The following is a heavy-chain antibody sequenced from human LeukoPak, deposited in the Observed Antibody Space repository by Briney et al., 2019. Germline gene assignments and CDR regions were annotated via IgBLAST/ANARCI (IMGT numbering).Heavy chain of an antibody. V-gene: IGHV3-21*01. D-gene: IGHD5-18*01. J-gene: IGHJ6*03. CDR1: GFTFATDS. Sequence: GGSLRLSCAASGFTFATDSMNWVRQAPGKGLEWVSSISSSSYHIYYADSVKGRFTISRDNSKNTLYLQMNSLRAEDTAVYYCARGIQLWLGGSDYYMDVWGKGTTVTVSS. CDR3: ARGIQLWLGGSDYYMDV. CDR2: ISSSSYHI.